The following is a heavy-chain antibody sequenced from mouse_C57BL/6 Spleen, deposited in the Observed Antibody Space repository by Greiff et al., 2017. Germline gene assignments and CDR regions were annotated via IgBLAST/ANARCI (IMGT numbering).Heavy chain of an antibody. CDR3: ARNLFPNGAVDY. CDR2: IWSGGST. CDR1: GFSLTSYG. Sequence: VKLQESGPGLVQPSQSLSITCTVSGFSLTSYGVHWVRQSPGKGLEWLGVIWSGGSTDYNAAFISRLSISKDNSKSHVFFKMNSLQADDTAIYYWARNLFPNGAVDYWGQGTLGTVSA. V-gene: IGHV2-2*01. J-gene: IGHJ3*01. D-gene: IGHD1-1*02.